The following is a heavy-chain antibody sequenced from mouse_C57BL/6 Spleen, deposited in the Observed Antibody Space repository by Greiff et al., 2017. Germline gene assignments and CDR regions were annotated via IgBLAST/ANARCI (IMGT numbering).Heavy chain of an antibody. CDR2: IYPGDGDT. V-gene: IGHV1-82*01. CDR3: ARSETTVLGNGYFDD. J-gene: IGHJ2*01. D-gene: IGHD1-1*01. Sequence: VQLQEPGAELVKPGASVKVSCKASGYAFSSSWMNWVKQRPGKGLEWIGRIYPGDGDTTYNGKFKGKATLTADKSSSTAYMQLSSLTSEDSAVYFWARSETTVLGNGYFDDTGNSATLT. CDR1: GYAFSSSW.